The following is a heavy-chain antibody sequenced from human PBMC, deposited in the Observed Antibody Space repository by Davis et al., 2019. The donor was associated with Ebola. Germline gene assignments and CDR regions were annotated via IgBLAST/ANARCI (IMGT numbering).Heavy chain of an antibody. CDR1: GFTFSSYW. CDR2: IKQDGSEK. V-gene: IGHV3-7*01. CDR3: ARGGRSCSSTSCPSGY. Sequence: GGSLRLSCAASGFTFSSYWMSWVRQAPGKGLEWVANIKQDGSEKYYVDSVKGRFTISRDNAKNSLYLQMNSLRAEDTAVYYCARGGRSCSSTSCPSGYWGQGTLVTVSS. J-gene: IGHJ4*02. D-gene: IGHD2-2*01.